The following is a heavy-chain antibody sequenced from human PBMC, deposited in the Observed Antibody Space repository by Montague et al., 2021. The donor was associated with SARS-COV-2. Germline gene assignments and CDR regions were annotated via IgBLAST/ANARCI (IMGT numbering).Heavy chain of an antibody. V-gene: IGHV4-39*01. CDR3: ARFPTSYYYDSKAAPATPDAFGI. Sequence: SETLSLTCTVSGGSISSSSYYWGWIRQPPGKGLEWIGSIYYSGSTYYNPSLKSRVTISVDMSKNQFSLKLSSVTAADTAVYYCARFPTSYYYDSKAAPATPDAFGIWGQGTMVTVSS. CDR2: IYYSGST. D-gene: IGHD3-22*01. J-gene: IGHJ3*02. CDR1: GGSISSSSYY.